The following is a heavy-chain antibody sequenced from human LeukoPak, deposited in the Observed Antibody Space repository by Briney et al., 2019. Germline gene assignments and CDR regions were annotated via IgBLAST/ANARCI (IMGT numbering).Heavy chain of an antibody. J-gene: IGHJ6*03. Sequence: SETLSLTCTVSSGSISTSNYYWGWVRQPPGKALEWIGNIFYSGSTYYSPSLKSRVTISLDTSRNQFSLKLNSVTAADTAVYYCARDLGITGTTGMDVWGKGTTVTVSS. CDR2: IFYSGST. CDR3: ARDLGITGTTGMDV. D-gene: IGHD1-20*01. V-gene: IGHV4-39*07. CDR1: SGSISTSNYY.